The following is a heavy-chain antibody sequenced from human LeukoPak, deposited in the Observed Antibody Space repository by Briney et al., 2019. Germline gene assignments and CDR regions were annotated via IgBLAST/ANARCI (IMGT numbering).Heavy chain of an antibody. Sequence: PSGGSLRLSCAASGFTFSSYAMSWVRQAPGKGLEWVSAISGSGGSTYYADSVKGRFTISRDNSKNTLYLQMNSLRAEDTAVYYCAKGEYCSSTSCYYFDYWGQGTLVTVSS. CDR2: ISGSGGST. J-gene: IGHJ4*02. CDR3: AKGEYCSSTSCYYFDY. V-gene: IGHV3-23*01. CDR1: GFTFSSYA. D-gene: IGHD2-2*01.